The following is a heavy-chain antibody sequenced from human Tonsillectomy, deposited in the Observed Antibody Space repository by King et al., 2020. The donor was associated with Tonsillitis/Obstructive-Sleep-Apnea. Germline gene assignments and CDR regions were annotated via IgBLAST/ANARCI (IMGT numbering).Heavy chain of an antibody. CDR1: GFTFSRFW. Sequence: EVQLVESGGVLVQPGGSLRLSCAASGFTFSRFWMHWGRQAPGKGLVCGSRINSDGSITSYADSVQGRFTISRDNAKNTLYLQMNSLRAEDTAVYYCAKGQPLSSFDYWGQGTLVTVSS. D-gene: IGHD3-10*01. CDR2: INSDGSIT. CDR3: AKGQPLSSFDY. J-gene: IGHJ4*02. V-gene: IGHV3-74*01.